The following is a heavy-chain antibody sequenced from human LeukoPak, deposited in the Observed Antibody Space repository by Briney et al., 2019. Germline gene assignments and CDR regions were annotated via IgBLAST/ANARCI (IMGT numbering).Heavy chain of an antibody. CDR3: ARGGITIFGLVSYMDV. V-gene: IGHV3-20*04. Sequence: GGSLRLSCAASGFTFDDYGMSWVRQAPGKGLEWVSGINWNCGSTGYADSVNGRFNISRDNAKNSLYLPMNRLRGEDTALYYCARGGITIFGLVSYMDVWGKGATVTVSS. CDR1: GFTFDDYG. CDR2: INWNCGST. J-gene: IGHJ6*03. D-gene: IGHD3-3*01.